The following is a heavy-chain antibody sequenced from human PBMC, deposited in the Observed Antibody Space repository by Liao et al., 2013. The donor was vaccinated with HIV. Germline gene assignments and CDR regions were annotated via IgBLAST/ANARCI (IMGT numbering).Heavy chain of an antibody. D-gene: IGHD1-14*01. V-gene: IGHV4-34*02. Sequence: QVQLQQWGAGLLKPSETLSLTCDVSGGSFTGSYWTWIRQAPGKGLEWIGEINHSGTTNYNPSLESRLTLSLDKSKYQFSLKVRSVTAADTAVYYCVRTMMRRIAFDMWGQGTMVTVSS. CDR3: VRTMMRRIAFDM. CDR2: INHSGTT. CDR1: GGSFTGSY. J-gene: IGHJ3*02.